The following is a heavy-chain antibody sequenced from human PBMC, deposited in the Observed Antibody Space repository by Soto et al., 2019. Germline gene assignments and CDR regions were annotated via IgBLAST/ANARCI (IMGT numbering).Heavy chain of an antibody. V-gene: IGHV2-5*01. CDR1: GFSFSTSGVG. J-gene: IGHJ5*02. CDR3: ARSDYGDFVGWIDP. D-gene: IGHD4-17*01. Sequence: QITLKESGPTLVKPTQTLTLTCTFSGFSFSTSGVGVGWIRQPPGKALEWLALIYWNDNKRYSPSLRSRLTITKDTSKNQEVLTMTNMDPVDTATYYCARSDYGDFVGWIDPWGQGTLVTVSS. CDR2: IYWNDNK.